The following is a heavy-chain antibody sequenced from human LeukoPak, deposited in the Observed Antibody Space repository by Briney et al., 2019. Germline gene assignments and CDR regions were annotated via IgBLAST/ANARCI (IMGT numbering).Heavy chain of an antibody. CDR1: GFTFSSYS. J-gene: IGHJ3*02. CDR3: ARDNDSSGWYLGAFDI. D-gene: IGHD6-19*01. V-gene: IGHV3-21*01. Sequence: PGGSLRLSCAASGFTFSSYSMNWVRQAPGKWLEWVSSISSSSSYIYYADSVKGRFTISRDNAKNSLYLQMNSLRAEDTAVYYCARDNDSSGWYLGAFDIWGQGTMVTVSS. CDR2: ISSSSSYI.